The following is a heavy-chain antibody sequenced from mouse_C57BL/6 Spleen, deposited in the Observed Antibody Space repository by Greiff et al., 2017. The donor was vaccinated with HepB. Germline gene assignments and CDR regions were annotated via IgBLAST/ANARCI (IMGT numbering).Heavy chain of an antibody. CDR1: GYTFTSYW. CDR2: IDPSDSET. J-gene: IGHJ1*03. D-gene: IGHD2-13*01. Sequence: QVQLQQPGAELVRPGSSVKLSCKASGYTFTSYWMHWVKQRPIQGLEWIGNIDPSDSETHYNQKFKDKATLTVDKSSSTAYMQLSSLTSEDSAVYYCAREGDWMYFDVWGTGTTVTVSS. CDR3: AREGDWMYFDV. V-gene: IGHV1-52*01.